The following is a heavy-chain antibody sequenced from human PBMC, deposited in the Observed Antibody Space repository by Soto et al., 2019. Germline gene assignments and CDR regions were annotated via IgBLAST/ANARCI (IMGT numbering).Heavy chain of an antibody. CDR2: ISSSGSTI. Sequence: GGSLRLSCAASGFTFSSYEMNWVRQAPGKGLEWVSYISSSGSTIYYADSVRGRFTVSRDNSKNTLYLQMNSLRPEDTAVYYCSRGTYYPQSSGLHADYWGPGTVVTAPQ. CDR3: SRGTYYPQSSGLHADY. D-gene: IGHD3-22*01. CDR1: GFTFSSYE. J-gene: IGHJ4*02. V-gene: IGHV3-48*03.